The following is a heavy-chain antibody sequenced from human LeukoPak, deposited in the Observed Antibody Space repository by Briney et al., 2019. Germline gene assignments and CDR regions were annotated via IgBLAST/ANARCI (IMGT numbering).Heavy chain of an antibody. CDR3: TRGLYSGYSNWFDP. CDR2: IRSKAYGGTT. Sequence: GRSLRLSCTEPGLTFGDYAMSWFRQAPGKGLEWVGFIRSKAYGGTTEYAASVKGRFTISRDDSKSIAYLQMNSLKTEDTAVYYCTRGLYSGYSNWFDPWGQGTLVTVSS. CDR1: GLTFGDYA. J-gene: IGHJ5*02. D-gene: IGHD5-12*01. V-gene: IGHV3-49*03.